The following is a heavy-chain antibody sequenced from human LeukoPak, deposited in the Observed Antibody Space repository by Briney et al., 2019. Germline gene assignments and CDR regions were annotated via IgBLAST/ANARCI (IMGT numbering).Heavy chain of an antibody. CDR3: AREATYYDILTGLQYFDY. J-gene: IGHJ4*02. CDR2: ISAYNGNT. V-gene: IGHV1-18*01. CDR1: GYTFTSYG. D-gene: IGHD3-9*01. Sequence: GASVKVSCKASGYTFTSYGISWVRQAPGQGLEWMGWISAYNGNTNYAQKLQGRVTMTTDTSTSTAYMELRSPRSDDTAVYYCAREATYYDILTGLQYFDYWGQGTLVTVSS.